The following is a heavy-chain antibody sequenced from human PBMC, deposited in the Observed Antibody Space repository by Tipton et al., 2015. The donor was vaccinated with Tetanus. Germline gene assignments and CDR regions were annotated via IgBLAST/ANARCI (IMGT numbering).Heavy chain of an antibody. CDR3: ATLVSTVDLTMYFAS. D-gene: IGHD2-8*01. J-gene: IGHJ1*01. Sequence: TLSLTCTVSGGSLRGGDHNWSWIRQAPGKGLEWIGEINHSGSTNHNPSLKSRVTLSVDTSKNQFSLKLNSVTAADTAMYYCATLVSTVDLTMYFASWGQGIQVTVSS. V-gene: IGHV4-34*01. CDR1: GGSLRGGDHN. CDR2: INHSGST.